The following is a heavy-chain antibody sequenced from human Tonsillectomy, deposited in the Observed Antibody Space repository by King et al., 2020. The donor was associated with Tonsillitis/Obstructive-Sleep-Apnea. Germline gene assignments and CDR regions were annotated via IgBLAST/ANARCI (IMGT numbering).Heavy chain of an antibody. CDR3: AKDRVPYCGGDCYFGG. V-gene: IGHV3-9*01. CDR1: GGSFNYYY. CDR2: ISWNSNTI. J-gene: IGHJ4*02. Sequence: LQQWGAGLLKPSETLSLTCAVYGGSFNYYYWNWVRQAPGKGLEWVSGISWNSNTIGYEDSVKGRFTISRDNAKNSLYLQMNSLRAEDTALYYCAKDRVPYCGGDCYFGGWGQGTLVTVSS. D-gene: IGHD2-21*01.